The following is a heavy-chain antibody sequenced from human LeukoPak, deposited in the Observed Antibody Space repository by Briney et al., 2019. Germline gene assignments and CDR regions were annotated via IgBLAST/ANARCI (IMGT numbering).Heavy chain of an antibody. J-gene: IGHJ4*02. D-gene: IGHD6-13*01. V-gene: IGHV3-23*01. CDR2: ISGSGDIT. CDR1: GFTFRNYA. Sequence: GGSLRLSCAASGFTFRNYAMSWVRQAPGKGLEWVSAISGSGDITYYVDSVKGRFTISRDNSKNTLYLHMDSLRAEDMAVYFCASKIIAVAGTIFDYWGQGTLVTVSS. CDR3: ASKIIAVAGTIFDY.